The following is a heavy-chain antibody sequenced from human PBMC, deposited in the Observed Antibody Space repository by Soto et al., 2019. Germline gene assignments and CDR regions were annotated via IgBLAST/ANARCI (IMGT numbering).Heavy chain of an antibody. D-gene: IGHD4-17*01. J-gene: IGHJ4*02. CDR1: GYTFTSYA. CDR2: INAGNGNT. V-gene: IGHV1-3*01. CDR3: ARQTTVDGAYFDY. Sequence: ASVKVSCKASGYTFTSYAMHWVRQAPGQRLEWMGWINAGNGNTKYSQKFQGRVTITRDTSASTAYMELSSLRSEDTAVYYCARQTTVDGAYFDYWGQGTLVTVSS.